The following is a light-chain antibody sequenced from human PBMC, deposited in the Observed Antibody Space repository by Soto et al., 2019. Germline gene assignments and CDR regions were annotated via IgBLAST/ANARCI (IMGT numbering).Light chain of an antibody. Sequence: QSALTQPPSASGSPGQSVTISCTGTSSDVGGYNYVSWYQQHPGKAPKLMIYDVSKRPSGVPDRFSGSKSGNTASLTVSGLQAEDEADYYCSSYAGSNNVFGTGTKLTVL. CDR1: SSDVGGYNY. CDR3: SSYAGSNNV. CDR2: DVS. J-gene: IGLJ1*01. V-gene: IGLV2-8*01.